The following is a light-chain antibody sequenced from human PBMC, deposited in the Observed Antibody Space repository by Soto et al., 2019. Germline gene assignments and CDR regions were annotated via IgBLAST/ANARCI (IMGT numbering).Light chain of an antibody. CDR3: HQYGSSPPET. Sequence: EIVLTQSPGILSLSPGERATLSCRASQSVSSSYLAWYQQKPGQAPRLLIDGASSRATGIPDRFSGSGSGTDFTLTISRLEPEDFAMYYCHQYGSSPPETFGQWTKVEIK. V-gene: IGKV3-20*01. CDR2: GAS. CDR1: QSVSSSY. J-gene: IGKJ1*01.